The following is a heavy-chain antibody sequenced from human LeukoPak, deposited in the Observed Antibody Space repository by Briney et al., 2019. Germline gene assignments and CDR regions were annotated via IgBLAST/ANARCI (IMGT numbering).Heavy chain of an antibody. CDR3: AKDPLYGDPQYYYYGMDV. CDR1: GFIFSSYA. D-gene: IGHD4-17*01. Sequence: GGSLRLSCAASGFIFSSYAMSWVRQAPGKGLEWVSAISGSGGSTYYADSVKGRFTISRDNSKNTLYLQMNSLRAEDTAVYYCAKDPLYGDPQYYYYGMDVWGQGTTVTVSS. CDR2: ISGSGGST. J-gene: IGHJ6*02. V-gene: IGHV3-23*01.